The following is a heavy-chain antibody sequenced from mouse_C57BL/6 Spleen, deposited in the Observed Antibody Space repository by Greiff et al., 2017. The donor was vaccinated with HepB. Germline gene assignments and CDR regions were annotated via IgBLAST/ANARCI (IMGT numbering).Heavy chain of an antibody. J-gene: IGHJ2*01. CDR2: INPSSGYT. V-gene: IGHV1-7*01. Sequence: VQLVESGAELAKPGASVKLSCKASGYTFTSYWMHWVKQRPGQGLEWIGYINPSSGYTKYNQKFKDKATLTADKSSSTAYMQLSSLTYEDSAVYYCARSLITTVVATYDYFDYWGQGTTLTVSS. D-gene: IGHD1-1*01. CDR1: GYTFTSYW. CDR3: ARSLITTVVATYDYFDY.